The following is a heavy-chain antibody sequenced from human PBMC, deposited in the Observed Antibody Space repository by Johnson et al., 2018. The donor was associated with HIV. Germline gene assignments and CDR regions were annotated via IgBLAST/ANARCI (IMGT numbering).Heavy chain of an antibody. J-gene: IGHJ3*02. CDR1: GFTFDDYG. Sequence: VQLVESGGGVVRPGGSLRLSCSVSGFTFDDYGISWVRQTPGEGLEWVSDINWNVVSPVYAASVKVRFTISRDNAKNSLYLQMNRLRAEDTALYYCARDFGLEWELRPDAFDIWGQGTMVTVSS. CDR2: INWNVVSP. D-gene: IGHD1-26*01. CDR3: ARDFGLEWELRPDAFDI. V-gene: IGHV3-20*04.